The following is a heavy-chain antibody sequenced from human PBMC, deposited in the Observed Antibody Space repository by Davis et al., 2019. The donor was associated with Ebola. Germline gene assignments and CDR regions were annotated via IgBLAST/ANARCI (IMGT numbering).Heavy chain of an antibody. J-gene: IGHJ6*02. V-gene: IGHV4-61*08. Sequence: SETLSLTCTVSGGSISSGGYYWSWIRQHPGKGLEWIGYIYYSGSTNYNPSLKSRVTISVDTSKNQFSLKLSSVTAADTAVYYCARDSMVQGVLYYYGMDVWGQGTTVTVSS. D-gene: IGHD3-10*01. CDR2: IYYSGST. CDR3: ARDSMVQGVLYYYGMDV. CDR1: GGSISSGGYY.